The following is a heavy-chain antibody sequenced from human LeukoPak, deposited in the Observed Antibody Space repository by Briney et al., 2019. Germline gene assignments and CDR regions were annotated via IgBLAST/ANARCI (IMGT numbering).Heavy chain of an antibody. Sequence: SQTLSLTCAISGDSVSSNTLTWTWIRRSPSKGLEWLGRTYYRSKWYNEYTVSMKSRITINPDTSKNQFSLHLDSVTPEDTAVYYCTRSSGGLNLLWSPGTLVTVSA. D-gene: IGHD6-19*01. V-gene: IGHV6-1*01. J-gene: IGHJ3*01. CDR2: TYYRSKWYN. CDR3: TRSSGGLNLL. CDR1: GDSVSSNTLT.